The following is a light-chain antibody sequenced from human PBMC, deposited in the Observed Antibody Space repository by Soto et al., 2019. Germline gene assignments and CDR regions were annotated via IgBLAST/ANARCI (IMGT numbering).Light chain of an antibody. CDR2: GAS. CDR1: QSVSSN. Sequence: EIVMTQSPATLSVSPGERAALSCRASQSVSSNFAWYQQKPGQAPRLLIYGASTRATGIPARFSGSGSGTDFTLTISSLQSEDFAVYSCQQYGSSPTFGQGTRLESK. V-gene: IGKV3-15*01. CDR3: QQYGSSPT. J-gene: IGKJ5*01.